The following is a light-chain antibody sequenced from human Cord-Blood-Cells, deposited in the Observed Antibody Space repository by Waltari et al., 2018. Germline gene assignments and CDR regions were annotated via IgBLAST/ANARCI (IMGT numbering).Light chain of an antibody. CDR1: SRDVGGYNY. CDR2: EVS. J-gene: IGLJ2*01. Sequence: QSALTQPASVSGSPGQSITISCTGTSRDVGGYNYVPWYQQPPGKAPKLMIYEVSNRASGVSNRFSGSKSGNTASLTISGLQAEDEADYYCSSYTSSSTLVVFGGGTKLTVL. CDR3: SSYTSSSTLVV. V-gene: IGLV2-14*01.